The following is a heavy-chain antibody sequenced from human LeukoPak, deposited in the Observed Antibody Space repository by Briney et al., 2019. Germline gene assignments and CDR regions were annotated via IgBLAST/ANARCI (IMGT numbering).Heavy chain of an antibody. J-gene: IGHJ4*02. Sequence: PGGSLRLSCVPSTFTFSNSVMHWVRQAPGKGLEWVLGISIDGNGKYYADSVRGRITISRVNSKNTLYLEMNSLSAEDTAVYYCAKEVRTSGRAGIFGYWGQGTLVTVSS. CDR1: TFTFSNSV. D-gene: IGHD2-2*01. CDR2: ISIDGNGK. CDR3: AKEVRTSGRAGIFGY. V-gene: IGHV3-30*04.